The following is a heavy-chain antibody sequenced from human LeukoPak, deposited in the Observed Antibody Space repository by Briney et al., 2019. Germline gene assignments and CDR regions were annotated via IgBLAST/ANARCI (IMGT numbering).Heavy chain of an antibody. CDR1: GFTFSSYA. J-gene: IGHJ6*03. Sequence: GGSLRLSCAASGFTFSSYAMSWVRQAPGRGLEWVANIKQDGSEKYYVDSVKGRFTISRDNAKNSLYLQMNSLRAEDTAVYYCARVLARGFYYMDVWGKGTTVTVSS. V-gene: IGHV3-7*01. CDR2: IKQDGSEK. CDR3: ARVLARGFYYMDV. D-gene: IGHD3-16*01.